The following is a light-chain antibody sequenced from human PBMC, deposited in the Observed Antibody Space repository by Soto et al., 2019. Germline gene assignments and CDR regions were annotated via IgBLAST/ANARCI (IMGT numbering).Light chain of an antibody. CDR2: DVS. CDR3: SSRRGSSTLV. Sequence: QSALTQPASVSGSPGQSITISCTGTSSDIGSHTSVSWYQQHPGKAPKLMIFDVSNRPSGVSSRFSGSKSGNTASLTISGLQAEDEAVYYCSSRRGSSTLVFGEGTKLTVL. J-gene: IGLJ3*02. V-gene: IGLV2-14*01. CDR1: SSDIGSHTS.